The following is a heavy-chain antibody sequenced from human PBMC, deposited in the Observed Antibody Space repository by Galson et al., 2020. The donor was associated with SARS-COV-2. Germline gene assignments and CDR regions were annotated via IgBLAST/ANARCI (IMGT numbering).Heavy chain of an antibody. CDR2: IFFDGSEK. Sequence: GESLKISCAASGFTFSEHAMHWVRQATGKGLEWVAQIFFDGSEKYYGDSVRGRFTISRDSSKNTVYLQMNNLRVDDTAVYYCARDGQSSRGWAFDYWGQGTLLTVSS. V-gene: IGHV3-33*01. D-gene: IGHD6-19*01. J-gene: IGHJ4*02. CDR3: ARDGQSSRGWAFDY. CDR1: GFTFSEHA.